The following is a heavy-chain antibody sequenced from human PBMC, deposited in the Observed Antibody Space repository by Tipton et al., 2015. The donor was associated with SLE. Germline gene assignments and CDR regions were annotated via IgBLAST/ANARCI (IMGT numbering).Heavy chain of an antibody. D-gene: IGHD6-19*01. CDR1: GGSSSGYY. J-gene: IGHJ4*02. CDR3: ARGLAVAGRHFDY. Sequence: TLSLTCAVYGGSSSGYYWSWIRQPPGKGLEWIGEINHSGSTNYNPSLKSRVTISVDTSKNQFSLKLSSVTAADTAVYYCARGLAVAGRHFDYWGQGTLVTVSS. V-gene: IGHV4-34*01. CDR2: INHSGST.